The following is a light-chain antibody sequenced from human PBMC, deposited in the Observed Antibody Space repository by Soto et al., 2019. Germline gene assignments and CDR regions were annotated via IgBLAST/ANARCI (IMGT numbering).Light chain of an antibody. CDR1: QSVSSN. CDR3: QQYNGFST. Sequence: EIVMTQSPATLSVSPGERATLSCRASQSVSSNLAWYQQKPGQAPRLLIYGASTRATGIPARFSGSGSGTEFTLTISSLQPDDFASYYCQQYNGFSTFGQGTKLEIK. J-gene: IGKJ2*01. CDR2: GAS. V-gene: IGKV3-15*01.